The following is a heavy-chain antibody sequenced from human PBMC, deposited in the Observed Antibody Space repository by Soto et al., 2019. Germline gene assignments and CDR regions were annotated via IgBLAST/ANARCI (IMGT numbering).Heavy chain of an antibody. D-gene: IGHD2-21*02. V-gene: IGHV4-4*02. Sequence: SETLSLTCAVSGGSISSSNWWSWVRQPPGKGLEWIGEIYHSGSTNYNPSLKSRVTISVDKSKNQFSPKLSSVTAEDTAAYYCATNWGCGGDCPLDYWGQGTLVTVSS. CDR1: GGSISSSNW. J-gene: IGHJ4*02. CDR2: IYHSGST. CDR3: ATNWGCGGDCPLDY.